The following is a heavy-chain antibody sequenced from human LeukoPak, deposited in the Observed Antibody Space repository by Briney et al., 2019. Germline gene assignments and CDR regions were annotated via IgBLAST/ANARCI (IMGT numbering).Heavy chain of an antibody. CDR1: GFTFSNYN. CDR3: ARDPYNGYYGDDYMDV. J-gene: IGHJ6*03. D-gene: IGHD4-17*01. CDR2: ITRDSIYT. V-gene: IGHV3-21*01. Sequence: PGGSLRLSCAASGFTFSNYNMNWVRQTPGKGLEWVSSITRDSIYTFYADSVKGRFTISRDDAKNSLSLQMNSLRAEDTAVYYCARDPYNGYYGDDYMDVWGKGTTVTISS.